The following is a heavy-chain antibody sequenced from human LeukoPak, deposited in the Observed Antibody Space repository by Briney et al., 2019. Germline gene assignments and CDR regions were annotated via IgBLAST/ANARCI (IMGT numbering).Heavy chain of an antibody. Sequence: GSLRLSCAASGFSVSSNYISWVRQAPGKGLEWVSVIYSGGSTKYADSVEARFTISRDNSKNTVYLQMNSLRAEDTAVYYCARATLDNWGQGTLVTVSS. CDR2: IYSGGST. J-gene: IGHJ4*02. CDR1: GFSVSSNY. V-gene: IGHV3-53*01. CDR3: ARATLDN.